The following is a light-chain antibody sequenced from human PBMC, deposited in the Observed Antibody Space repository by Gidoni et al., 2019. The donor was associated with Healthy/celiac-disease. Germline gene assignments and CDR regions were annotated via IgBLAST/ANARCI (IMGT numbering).Light chain of an antibody. CDR3: MQALQTPPT. J-gene: IGKJ1*01. CDR2: LGS. CDR1: QSLLHSNGYNY. V-gene: IGKV2-28*01. Sequence: DIVMTQSPLSLPVTPGEPASISCRSSQSLLHSNGYNYLDWYLQKPGQSPQLLIYLGSNRASGVPDRFSGSGSGTDFTLKISRVEAEDVEVYYCMQALQTPPTFXQXTKVEIK.